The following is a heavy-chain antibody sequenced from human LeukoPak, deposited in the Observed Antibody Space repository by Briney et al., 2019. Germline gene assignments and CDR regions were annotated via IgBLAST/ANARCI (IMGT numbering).Heavy chain of an antibody. D-gene: IGHD5-18*01. CDR3: ARGKRGGWLPGF. V-gene: IGHV3-21*01. Sequence: GGSLRLSCAASGFTFSSYSTNWVRQAPGKGLEWVSSISSSSSYIYYADSVKGRFTISRDNAKNSLYLQMNSLRAEDTAVYYCARGKRGGWLPGFWGQGTLVTVSS. CDR1: GFTFSSYS. J-gene: IGHJ4*02. CDR2: ISSSSSYI.